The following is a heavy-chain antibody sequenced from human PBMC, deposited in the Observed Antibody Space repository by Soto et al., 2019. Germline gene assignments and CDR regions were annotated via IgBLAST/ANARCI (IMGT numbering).Heavy chain of an antibody. CDR2: ISYDGSNK. Sequence: QVQLVESGGGVVQPGRSPRLSCAASGFTFSSYAMHWVRQAPGKGLEWVAVISYDGSNKYYADSVKGRFTISRDNSKNTLYLQMNSLRAEDTAVYYCSRASAYYYGMDVWGQGTTVTVSS. CDR1: GFTFSSYA. J-gene: IGHJ6*02. CDR3: SRASAYYYGMDV. V-gene: IGHV3-30-3*01.